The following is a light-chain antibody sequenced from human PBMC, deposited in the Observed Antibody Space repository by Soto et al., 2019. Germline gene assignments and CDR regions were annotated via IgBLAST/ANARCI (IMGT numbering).Light chain of an antibody. V-gene: IGKV3D-15*01. CDR2: GAS. CDR1: QSVSSN. Sequence: EIVFPHSRAPRSLSRGGRSALAFRASQSVSSNLAWHQQRPGQAPRLLIYGASTRATGVPARFSGGGSGTEFTLTITSLQSEDFAVYWCQQDNNWPLTFGQGIRLEIK. J-gene: IGKJ5*01. CDR3: QQDNNWPLT.